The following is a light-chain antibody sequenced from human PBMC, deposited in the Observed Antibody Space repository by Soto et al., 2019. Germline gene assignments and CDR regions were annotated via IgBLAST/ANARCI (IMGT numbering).Light chain of an antibody. Sequence: QSALTQPRSVSGSPGKSVTISCTGTSSDVGGYNYVSWYQQHPGKAPKLMIYDVSKRPSGVPDRFSGSKSGNTASLTISGLQAEDEADYYCCSYAGSYVVVFVGVTKLTV. CDR2: DVS. CDR1: SSDVGGYNY. CDR3: CSYAGSYVVV. J-gene: IGLJ2*01. V-gene: IGLV2-11*01.